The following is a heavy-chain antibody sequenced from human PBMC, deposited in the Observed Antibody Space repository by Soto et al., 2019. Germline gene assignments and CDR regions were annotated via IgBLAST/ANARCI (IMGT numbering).Heavy chain of an antibody. CDR3: AITVWYNWNDGGDAFDI. V-gene: IGHV1-69*02. CDR1: GGTFSSYT. CDR2: IIPILGIA. D-gene: IGHD1-20*01. J-gene: IGHJ3*02. Sequence: ASVKVSCKASGGTFSSYTISWVRQAPGQGLEWMGRIIPILGIANYAQKFQGRVTITADKSTSTAYMELSSLRSEDTAVYYCAITVWYNWNDGGDAFDIWGQGTMVTVSS.